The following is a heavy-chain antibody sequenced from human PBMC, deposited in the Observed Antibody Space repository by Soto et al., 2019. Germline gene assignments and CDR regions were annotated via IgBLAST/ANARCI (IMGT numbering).Heavy chain of an antibody. CDR1: GFTFSSYS. CDR3: ARDPTRIAACLDGLGWLDP. Sequence: PGGSLRLSXAASGFTFSSYSINWVRQAPGKGLEWVSSISSSSSYIYYAHSVKGRFTISRDNAKNSLYLQMNSLRAEDTAVYYSARDPTRIAACLDGLGWLDPWGQGTLVTVSS. CDR2: ISSSSSYI. D-gene: IGHD6-6*01. J-gene: IGHJ5*02. V-gene: IGHV3-21*04.